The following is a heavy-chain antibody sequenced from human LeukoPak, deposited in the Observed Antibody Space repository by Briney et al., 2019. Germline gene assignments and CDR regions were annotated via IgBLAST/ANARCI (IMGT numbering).Heavy chain of an antibody. J-gene: IGHJ4*02. V-gene: IGHV3-30*03. CDR2: ISYDGSNK. CDR3: ASNDYGDYYFDY. D-gene: IGHD4-17*01. CDR1: GFTFSSYG. Sequence: GGSLRLSCAASGFTFSSYGMHWVRQAPGKGLEWVAVISYDGSNKYYVDSVKGRFTISRDNSKNTLYLQMNSLRAEDTAVYYCASNDYGDYYFDYWGQGTLVTVSS.